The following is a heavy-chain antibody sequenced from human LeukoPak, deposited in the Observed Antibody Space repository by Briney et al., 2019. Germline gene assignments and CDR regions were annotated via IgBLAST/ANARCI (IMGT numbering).Heavy chain of an antibody. CDR2: IWYDGSNK. CDR3: ARDGSFWRGYPYYFDY. J-gene: IGHJ4*02. V-gene: IGHV3-33*01. CDR1: GFTFSSYG. D-gene: IGHD3-3*01. Sequence: GGSLRLSCAASGFTFSSYGMHWVRQAPGKGLEWVAIIWYDGSNKYYADSMKGRFTISRDNSKNTLYLQVNSLRAEDTAVYYCARDGSFWRGYPYYFDYWGQGTLVTVSS.